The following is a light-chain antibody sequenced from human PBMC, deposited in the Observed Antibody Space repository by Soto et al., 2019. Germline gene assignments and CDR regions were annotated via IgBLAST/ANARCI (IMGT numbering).Light chain of an antibody. Sequence: DIQMTQSPSTLSASVGDRATITCRASQSISSWLAWYQQKPGQAPKLLIYKASTLQSGVPSRFSGSGSGTEFTLAISSLQPDDSATYYCQQYNDNWTFGQGTKVEIK. J-gene: IGKJ1*01. CDR3: QQYNDNWT. V-gene: IGKV1-5*03. CDR2: KAS. CDR1: QSISSW.